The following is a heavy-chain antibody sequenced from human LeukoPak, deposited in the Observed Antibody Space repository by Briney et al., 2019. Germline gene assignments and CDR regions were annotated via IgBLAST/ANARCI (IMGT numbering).Heavy chain of an antibody. D-gene: IGHD1-26*01. CDR3: TKGVRTGTYYNCFDP. J-gene: IGHJ5*02. V-gene: IGHV3-43*02. CDR2: ISSDGGDT. CDR1: GFTFDDYA. Sequence: GGSLRLSCAASGFTFDDYAMHWVRQAPGKGLEWVSLISSDGGDTYYADSVQGRFTISRDNSKNSLYLQMSSLRTEDTAFYYCTKGVRTGTYYNCFDPWGQGTLLPVSS.